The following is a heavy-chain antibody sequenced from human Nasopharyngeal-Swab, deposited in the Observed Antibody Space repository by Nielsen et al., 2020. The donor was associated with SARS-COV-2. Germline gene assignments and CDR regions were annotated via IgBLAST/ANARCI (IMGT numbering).Heavy chain of an antibody. CDR3: ARNEAGSGSYWGFDY. CDR1: RFTFSSYW. V-gene: IGHV3-7*01. CDR2: IKQDGSEK. Sequence: RGSLRLSCAASRFTFSSYWMSWVRQAPGKGLEWVANIKQDGSEKYYVDSVKGRFTISRDNAKNSLYLQMNSLRAEDTAVYYCARNEAGSGSYWGFDYWGQGTLVTVSS. D-gene: IGHD3-10*01. J-gene: IGHJ4*02.